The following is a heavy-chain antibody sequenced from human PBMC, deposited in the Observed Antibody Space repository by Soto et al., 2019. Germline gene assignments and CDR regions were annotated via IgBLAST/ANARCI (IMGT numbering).Heavy chain of an antibody. CDR2: ISGSGGST. Sequence: PGGSLRLSCAASGFTFNNYAMNWVRQAPGKGLEWVSVISGSGGSTYYADSVKGRFTISRDNSKNTLYLQMSSLRAEGTAVYYCAKDRPQGFDYWGQGTLVTVSS. D-gene: IGHD6-6*01. J-gene: IGHJ4*02. V-gene: IGHV3-23*01. CDR1: GFTFNNYA. CDR3: AKDRPQGFDY.